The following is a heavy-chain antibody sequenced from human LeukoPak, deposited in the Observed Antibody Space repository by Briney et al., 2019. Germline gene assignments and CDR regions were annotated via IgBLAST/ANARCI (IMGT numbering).Heavy chain of an antibody. CDR2: IYPGDSNT. J-gene: IGHJ3*02. CDR1: GYSFTSYW. D-gene: IGHD3-22*01. V-gene: IGHV5-51*01. Sequence: GESLKISCKGSGYSFTSYWIGWVRQMPGKGLEWMGIIYPGDSNTRYSPSFQGQVTISADKSISTAYLQWSSLKASDTAMYYCAGQTYYYDSSGYYSYAFDIWGQGTMVTVSS. CDR3: AGQTYYYDSSGYYSYAFDI.